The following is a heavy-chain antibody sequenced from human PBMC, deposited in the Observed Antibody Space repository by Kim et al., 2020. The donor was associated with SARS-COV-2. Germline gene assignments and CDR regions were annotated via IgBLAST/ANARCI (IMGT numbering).Heavy chain of an antibody. D-gene: IGHD3-22*01. V-gene: IGHV1-69*13. CDR3: ARIRGYYDSSGPHRRDAFDI. Sequence: SVKVSCKASGGTFSSYAISWVRQAPGQGLEWMGGIIPIFGTANYAQKFQGRVTITADESTSTAYMELSSLRSEDTAVYYCARIRGYYDSSGPHRRDAFDIWGQGTMVTVSS. CDR1: GGTFSSYA. J-gene: IGHJ3*02. CDR2: IIPIFGTA.